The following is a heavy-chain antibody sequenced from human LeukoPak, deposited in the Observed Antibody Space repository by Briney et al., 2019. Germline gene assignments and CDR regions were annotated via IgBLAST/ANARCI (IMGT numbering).Heavy chain of an antibody. J-gene: IGHJ4*02. D-gene: IGHD6-13*01. Sequence: SGPALVKPTQTLTLTCTFSGFSLSTSGMRVSWIRQPPGKALEWLARIDWDDDKFYSTSLKTRLTISKDTSKNQVVLTMTNMDPVDTATYYCARQSIAAAGTYFDYWGQGTLVTVSS. CDR2: IDWDDDK. CDR3: ARQSIAAAGTYFDY. V-gene: IGHV2-70*04. CDR1: GFSLSTSGMR.